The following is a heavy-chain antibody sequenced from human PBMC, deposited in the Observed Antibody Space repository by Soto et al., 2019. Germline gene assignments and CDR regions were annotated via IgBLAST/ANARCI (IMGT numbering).Heavy chain of an antibody. J-gene: IGHJ4*02. CDR3: ARDPTPGIAARQSHHYFDY. CDR1: GDSVSSNSAA. CDR2: TYYRSKWYN. D-gene: IGHD6-6*01. V-gene: IGHV6-1*01. Sequence: SQTLSLTCAISGDSVSSNSAAWNWIRQSPSRGLEWLGRTYYRSKWYNDYAVSVKSRITINPDTSKNQFSLQLNSVTPEDTAVYYCARDPTPGIAARQSHHYFDYWGQGTLVTVSS.